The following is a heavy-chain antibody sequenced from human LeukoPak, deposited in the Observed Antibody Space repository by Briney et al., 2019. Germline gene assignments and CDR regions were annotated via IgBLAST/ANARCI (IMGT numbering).Heavy chain of an antibody. CDR2: IYYSGST. J-gene: IGHJ5*02. V-gene: IGHV4-39*01. CDR3: ARHGGLLAVAGSNNWFDP. Sequence: PSETLSLTCTVSGGSISSSSYYWGWIRQPPGKGLEWIGSIYYSGSTYYNPSLKSRVTISVDTSKNQFSLKLSSVTAADTAVYYCARHGGLLAVAGSNNWFDPWGQGTLVTVSS. CDR1: GGSISSSSYY. D-gene: IGHD6-19*01.